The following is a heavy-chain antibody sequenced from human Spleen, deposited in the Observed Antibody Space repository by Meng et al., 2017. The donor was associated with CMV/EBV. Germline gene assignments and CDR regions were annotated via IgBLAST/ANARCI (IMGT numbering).Heavy chain of an antibody. J-gene: IGHJ6*02. V-gene: IGHV1-2*02. D-gene: IGHD2-15*01. CDR3: ARIKRYCTGDSCSSTGNYGMDV. CDR1: GYNFTGYY. CDR2: INPNSGGT. Sequence: ASVKVSCKTSGYNFTGYYMHWVRQAPGQGLEWMGWINPNSGGTNYAQKFQGRVTMTGDTSTTTAYMELSRLRSDDMAVYYCARIKRYCTGDSCSSTGNYGMDVWGQGTTVTVSS.